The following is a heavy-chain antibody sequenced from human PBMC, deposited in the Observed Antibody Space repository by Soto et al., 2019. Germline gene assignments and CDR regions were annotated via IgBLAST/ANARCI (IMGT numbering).Heavy chain of an antibody. V-gene: IGHV4-59*01. J-gene: IGHJ5*02. D-gene: IGHD4-17*01. CDR1: GGSISSYY. Sequence: SETLSLTCTVSGGSISSYYWSWIRQPPGKGLEWIGYIYYSGSTNYNPSLKSRVTISVDTSKNQFSLKLSSVTAADTAVYYCARVWDYVGNWFDPWGQGTLVTAPQ. CDR3: ARVWDYVGNWFDP. CDR2: IYYSGST.